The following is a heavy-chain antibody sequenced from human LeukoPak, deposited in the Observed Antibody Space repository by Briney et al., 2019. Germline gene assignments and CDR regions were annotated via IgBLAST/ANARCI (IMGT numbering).Heavy chain of an antibody. J-gene: IGHJ4*02. V-gene: IGHV3-13*01. Sequence: GGSLRLSCAASGFTFDGYDLHWVRQVPGKGLEWVSAIGNAADTYYPGSVKGRFTISRENAKNSFYLQMNALRAGDTAVYFCAGGRGQIINYWGQGTLVTVSS. CDR2: IGNAADT. CDR3: AGGRGQIINY. CDR1: GFTFDGYD.